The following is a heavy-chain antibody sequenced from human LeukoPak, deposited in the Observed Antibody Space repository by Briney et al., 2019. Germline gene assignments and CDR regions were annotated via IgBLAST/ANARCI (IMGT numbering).Heavy chain of an antibody. J-gene: IGHJ4*02. CDR1: GYTFPSYY. D-gene: IGHD3-22*01. CDR2: INPSAGNT. Sequence: ASVKVSCKTSGYTFPSYYIHWVRQAPGQGLEWMARINPSAGNTNYAPKFQGGLTFTRDTSTATVYMELSSLNSKDTAVYYCARDTGWDFISSVDYWGQGTLVTVSS. V-gene: IGHV1-46*03. CDR3: ARDTGWDFISSVDY.